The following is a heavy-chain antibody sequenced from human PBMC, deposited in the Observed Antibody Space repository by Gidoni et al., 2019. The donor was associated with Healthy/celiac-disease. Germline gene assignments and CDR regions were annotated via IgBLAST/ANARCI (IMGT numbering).Heavy chain of an antibody. V-gene: IGHV4-34*01. D-gene: IGHD2-15*01. Sequence: QVQLQQWGAGLLKPSETLSLPCAVYCGSFSGYYWSWIRQPPGKGLEWIWEINHSGSTNYNPSLKSRVTISVDTSKNQFSLKLSSVTAADTAVYYCASRSRVVVVAATRGGFDYWGQGTLVTVSS. J-gene: IGHJ4*02. CDR2: INHSGST. CDR3: ASRSRVVVVAATRGGFDY. CDR1: CGSFSGYY.